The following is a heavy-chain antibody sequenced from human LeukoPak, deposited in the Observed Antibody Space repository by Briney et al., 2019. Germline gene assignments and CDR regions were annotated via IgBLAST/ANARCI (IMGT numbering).Heavy chain of an antibody. Sequence: SEALSLTCTVSGGSISSSSYYWGWIRQPPGTGLEWIGSIYYSGSTYYNPSLKSRVTISVDTSKNQFSLKLSSVTAADTAVYYCARLGGSYYAEASLFDYWGQGTLVTVSS. V-gene: IGHV4-39*01. CDR3: ARLGGSYYAEASLFDY. CDR2: IYYSGST. J-gene: IGHJ4*02. CDR1: GGSISSSSYY. D-gene: IGHD1-26*01.